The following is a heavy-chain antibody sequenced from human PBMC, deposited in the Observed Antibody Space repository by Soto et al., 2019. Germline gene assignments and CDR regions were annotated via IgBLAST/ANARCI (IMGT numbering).Heavy chain of an antibody. Sequence: ASVKVSCKASGYTFTKFHIHWVRQAPGQGLEWMGMIDPSGGVTRDAQRFQGRITMTSDTSTSSVYMELRGLTSEDTAVYYCARDVMGHDNYETIGYYFDHWGPGTLVTVAS. J-gene: IGHJ4*02. CDR2: IDPSGGVT. V-gene: IGHV1-46*01. D-gene: IGHD3-16*01. CDR1: GYTFTKFH. CDR3: ARDVMGHDNYETIGYYFDH.